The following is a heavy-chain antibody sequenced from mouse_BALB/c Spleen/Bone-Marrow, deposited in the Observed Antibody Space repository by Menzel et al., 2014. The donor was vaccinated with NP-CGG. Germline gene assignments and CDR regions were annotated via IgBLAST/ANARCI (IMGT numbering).Heavy chain of an antibody. V-gene: IGHV1-77*01. CDR3: EADVGY. J-gene: IGHJ2*01. Sequence: LVESGPELVKPGASVTMSCKASGYTFTDYVISWVKQRTGQGLEWIGEIYPGRGSTNYNEKFMGKATLTSDKSSNTAYMQLSSLTSEVSAVYFSEADVGYWGQGPTLPVPS. CDR2: IYPGRGST. CDR1: GYTFTDYV.